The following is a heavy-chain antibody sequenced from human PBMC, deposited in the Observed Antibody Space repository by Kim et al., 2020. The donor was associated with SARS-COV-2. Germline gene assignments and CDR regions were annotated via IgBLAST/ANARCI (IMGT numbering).Heavy chain of an antibody. D-gene: IGHD1-26*01. CDR2: T. J-gene: IGHJ4*02. CDR3: ARHWELAHLDY. Sequence: TYYHPPLQSRVPTSGDTSKNQFSLKLSSVTAADTAVYYCARHWELAHLDYWGQGTLVTVSS. V-gene: IGHV4-39*01.